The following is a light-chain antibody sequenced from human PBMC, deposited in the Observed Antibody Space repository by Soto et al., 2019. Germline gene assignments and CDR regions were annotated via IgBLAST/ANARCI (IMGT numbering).Light chain of an antibody. V-gene: IGLV2-11*01. CDR2: DVS. CDR1: SSDVGGYNY. Sequence: QSALTQPRSVSGSPGQSVTISCTGTSSDVGGYNYVSWYQQHPGKAPKLMIYDVSKRPSGVPDRCSGSKSGNTASLTISGLQAEDEADYYCCSYAGSYTLAVFGTGTKVTVL. J-gene: IGLJ1*01. CDR3: CSYAGSYTLAV.